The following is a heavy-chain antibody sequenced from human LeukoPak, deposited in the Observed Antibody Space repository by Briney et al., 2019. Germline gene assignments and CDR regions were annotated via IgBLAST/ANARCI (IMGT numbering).Heavy chain of an antibody. Sequence: SETLSLTCTVSGGSISSSSYYWGWIRQPPGKGLEWIGSIYYSGSTYYNPSLKSRVTISVDTSKNQFSLKLSSVTAADTAVYYCARQSRYGPRKLNDYWGQGTLVTVSS. J-gene: IGHJ4*02. CDR1: GGSISSSSYY. V-gene: IGHV4-39*01. CDR2: IYYSGST. CDR3: ARQSRYGPRKLNDY. D-gene: IGHD5-18*01.